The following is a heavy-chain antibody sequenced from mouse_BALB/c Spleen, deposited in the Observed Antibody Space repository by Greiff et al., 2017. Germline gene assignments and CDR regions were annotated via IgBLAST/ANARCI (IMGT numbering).Heavy chain of an antibody. CDR2: IDPENGDT. CDR3: HADDRDDWFAY. J-gene: IGHJ3*01. CDR1: GFNIKDYY. V-gene: IGHV14-4*02. Sequence: VQLQQSGAELVRSGASVKLSCTASGFNIKDYYMHWVKQRPEQGLEWIGWIDPENGDTEYAPKFQGKATMTADTSSNTAYLQLSSLTSEDTAVYYCHADDRDDWFAYWGQGTLVTVSA. D-gene: IGHD2-14*01.